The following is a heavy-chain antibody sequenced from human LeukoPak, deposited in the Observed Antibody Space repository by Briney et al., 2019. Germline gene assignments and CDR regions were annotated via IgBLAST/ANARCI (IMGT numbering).Heavy chain of an antibody. D-gene: IGHD2-2*01. CDR2: ISSRGSTI. V-gene: IGHV3-11*04. Sequence: GGSLRLSCAASGFTFSDYYMSWIRQAPGKGLEWVSYISSRGSTIYYADSVKGRFTISRDNAKNSLYLQMNSLRAEDTAVYYCARDPGYCSSTSCLSHYFDYWGQGTLVTVSS. CDR1: GFTFSDYY. J-gene: IGHJ4*02. CDR3: ARDPGYCSSTSCLSHYFDY.